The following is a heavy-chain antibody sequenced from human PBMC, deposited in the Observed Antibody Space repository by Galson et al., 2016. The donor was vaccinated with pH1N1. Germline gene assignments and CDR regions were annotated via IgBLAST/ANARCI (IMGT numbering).Heavy chain of an antibody. CDR1: GFSLHSSGMG. D-gene: IGHD1-26*01. Sequence: PALVKPPQTLTLTCTFSGFSLHSSGMGVGWIRQPPGKALEWLALIYWDDDKRYSPSPKTRLTINKDTSKNQVVLMMTNMDPVDTATYYCAHNIEWELGAYFDYWGQGTLVTVSS. CDR3: AHNIEWELGAYFDY. CDR2: IYWDDDK. V-gene: IGHV2-5*02. J-gene: IGHJ4*02.